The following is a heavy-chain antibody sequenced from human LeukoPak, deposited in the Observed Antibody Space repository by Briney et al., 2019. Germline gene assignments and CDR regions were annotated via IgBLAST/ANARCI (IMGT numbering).Heavy chain of an antibody. CDR2: INPSGGST. Sequence: GASVKVSCKASGYTFTSYYMHWVRQAPGQGLEWMGIINPSGGSTSYAQKFQGRVTMTRDMSTSTVYMELSSLRSEDTAVYYCARERFGEEYFDYWGQGTLVTVSS. CDR1: GYTFTSYY. D-gene: IGHD3-10*01. J-gene: IGHJ4*02. V-gene: IGHV1-46*01. CDR3: ARERFGEEYFDY.